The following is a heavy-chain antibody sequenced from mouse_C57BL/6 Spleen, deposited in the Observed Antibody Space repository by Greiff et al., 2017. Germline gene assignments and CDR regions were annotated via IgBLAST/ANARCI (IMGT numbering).Heavy chain of an antibody. J-gene: IGHJ2*01. V-gene: IGHV5-6*01. Sequence: VQLKESGGDLVKPGGSLKLSCAASGFTFSSYGMSWVRQTPDKRLEWVATISSGGSYTYYPDSVKGRFTISRDNAKNTLYLQMSSLKSEDTAMYYCARHGLGRDFDYWGQGTTLTVSS. CDR1: GFTFSSYG. D-gene: IGHD4-1*01. CDR2: ISSGGSYT. CDR3: ARHGLGRDFDY.